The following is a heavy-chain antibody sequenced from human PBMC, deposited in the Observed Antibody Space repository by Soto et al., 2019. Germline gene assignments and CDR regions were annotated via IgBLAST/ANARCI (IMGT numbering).Heavy chain of an antibody. Sequence: GGSLRLSCSVSGFTFSAYWMHWVRQVPGKGLTWVSRISDDGSTATYADSVKGRFVISRDSAKNSLYLEMNTLRADDSGLYYCARGPRVSSTGTGAHWGQGTLVTVSS. D-gene: IGHD1-1*01. J-gene: IGHJ4*02. CDR1: GFTFSAYW. CDR3: ARGPRVSSTGTGAH. CDR2: ISDDGSTA. V-gene: IGHV3-74*01.